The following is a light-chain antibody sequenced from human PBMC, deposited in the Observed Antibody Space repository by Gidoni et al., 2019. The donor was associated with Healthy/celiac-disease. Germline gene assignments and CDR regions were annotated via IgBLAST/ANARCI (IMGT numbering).Light chain of an antibody. CDR3: SSYTSSSTWV. V-gene: IGLV2-14*03. Sequence: QSALTQPAYVSGSPGQSITISCTGTSSDVGGYNYVPWYQQHQCKAPKLMIYDVSNRTSGVSNRFSGSKSGNTASLTISGLQAEDEADYYCSSYTSSSTWVFGGGTKLTVL. CDR1: SSDVGGYNY. J-gene: IGLJ3*02. CDR2: DVS.